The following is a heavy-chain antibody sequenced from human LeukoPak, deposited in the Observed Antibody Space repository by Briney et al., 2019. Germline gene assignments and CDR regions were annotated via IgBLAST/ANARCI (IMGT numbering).Heavy chain of an antibody. CDR2: ISGSGGST. V-gene: IGHV3-23*01. CDR3: AKDHGLGSGWYDAFDI. CDR1: GFTFSSYA. J-gene: IGHJ3*02. D-gene: IGHD6-19*01. Sequence: GSLRLSCAASGFTFSSYAMSWVRQAPGKGLEWVSAISGSGGSTYYADSVKGRFTISRDNSKNTLYLRMNSLRAEDTAVYYCAKDHGLGSGWYDAFDIWGQGTMVTVSS.